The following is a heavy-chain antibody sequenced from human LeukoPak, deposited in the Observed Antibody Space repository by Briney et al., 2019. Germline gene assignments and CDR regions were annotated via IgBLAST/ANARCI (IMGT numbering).Heavy chain of an antibody. D-gene: IGHD3-22*01. CDR3: ARGSNYYFDTSADYPRY. Sequence: ASVKVSCKASGYTFTTYYMHWVRQAPGQGLEWMGIINPSGGSTSYAQKFRGRVTMTRDTSTCTVYMELSSLRSEDTAVYFCARGSNYYFDTSADYPRYWGQGTLVTVSS. CDR2: INPSGGST. J-gene: IGHJ4*02. CDR1: GYTFTTYY. V-gene: IGHV1-46*01.